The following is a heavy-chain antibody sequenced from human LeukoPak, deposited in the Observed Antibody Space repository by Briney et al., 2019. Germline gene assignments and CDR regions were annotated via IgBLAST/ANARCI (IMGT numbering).Heavy chain of an antibody. Sequence: GGSLRLSCTASGFTFGDYAMSWVRQAPGKGLEWVGFIRSKAYGGTTEYAASVKGRFTISRDDSKSIAYLQMNSLKTEDTAVYYCTREGYDILTGYFSDYWGRGALVTVSS. J-gene: IGHJ4*02. D-gene: IGHD3-9*01. CDR2: IRSKAYGGTT. CDR1: GFTFGDYA. CDR3: TREGYDILTGYFSDY. V-gene: IGHV3-49*04.